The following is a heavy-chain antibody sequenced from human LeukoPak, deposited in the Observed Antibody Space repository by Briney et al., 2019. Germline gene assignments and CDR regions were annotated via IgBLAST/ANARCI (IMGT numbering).Heavy chain of an antibody. Sequence: SETLSLTCTVSGGSISSYYWSWIRQPPGKGLEWIGYIYYSGSTYYNPPLRSRVTISVNTSKNQFSLKLSSVAATDTAVYYCARNKYYYGLGNYGVPNWFDPWGQGTLVTVSS. D-gene: IGHD3-10*01. J-gene: IGHJ5*02. V-gene: IGHV4-59*08. CDR3: ARNKYYYGLGNYGVPNWFDP. CDR1: GGSISSYY. CDR2: IYYSGST.